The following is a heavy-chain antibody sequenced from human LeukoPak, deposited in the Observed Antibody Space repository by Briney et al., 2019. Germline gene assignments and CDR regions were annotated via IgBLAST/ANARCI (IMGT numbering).Heavy chain of an antibody. D-gene: IGHD1-26*01. Sequence: PGGSLRLSCAASGFTLSTYNMKWVRQAPRKGLEWVSSISTSSSYIYYADSVKGRFTISRDNARNSLYLQMNSLRAEDTAVYYCARDVSVRSYEAMNWFDPWGQGTLVTVSS. CDR2: ISTSSSYI. J-gene: IGHJ5*02. CDR3: ARDVSVRSYEAMNWFDP. V-gene: IGHV3-21*01. CDR1: GFTLSTYN.